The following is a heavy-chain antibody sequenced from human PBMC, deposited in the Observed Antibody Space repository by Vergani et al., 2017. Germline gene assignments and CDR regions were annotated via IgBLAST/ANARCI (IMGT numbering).Heavy chain of an antibody. CDR3: RLVAAGRDF. CDR1: NGSFRAYY. D-gene: IGHD2-15*01. J-gene: IGHJ4*02. CDR2: INSSGGT. V-gene: IGHV4-34*07. Sequence: QVQLQQWDAGLLKPSETLSLMCGVYNGSFRAYYCSWIRQSPGKGLEWLGEINSSGGTYYRPSLKNRMTISADTSKTQFSLKLTSLTAADTAIYFCRLVAAGRDFWGQGVLVTVSS.